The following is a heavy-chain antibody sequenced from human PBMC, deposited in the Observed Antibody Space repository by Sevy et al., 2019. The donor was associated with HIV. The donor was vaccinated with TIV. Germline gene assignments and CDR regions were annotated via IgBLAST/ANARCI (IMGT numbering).Heavy chain of an antibody. Sequence: GGSLRLSCAASGFTFSSYAMSWVRQAPGKGLEWVSAISGSGGSTYYANSVKGRFTISRDNSKNTLYLQLNSLRAEDTAVYYCAKDPDYGDLYYFDYWGQGTLVTVSS. CDR3: AKDPDYGDLYYFDY. CDR1: GFTFSSYA. J-gene: IGHJ4*02. D-gene: IGHD4-17*01. CDR2: ISGSGGST. V-gene: IGHV3-23*01.